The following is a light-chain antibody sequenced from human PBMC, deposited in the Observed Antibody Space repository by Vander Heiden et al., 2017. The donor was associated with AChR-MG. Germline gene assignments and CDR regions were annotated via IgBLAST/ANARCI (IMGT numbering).Light chain of an antibody. CDR1: SSDVGGYKY. Sequence: QSALTQPPSASGSPGQSVTISCTGTSSDVGGYKYVSWYQQHPGKAPKLVIYEVTKRPSGVPYRFSGSKSGNTASLTVSGLQAADEADYYCSSYGGNNKFVLFGGGTKLTVL. V-gene: IGLV2-8*01. CDR3: SSYGGNNKFVL. CDR2: EVT. J-gene: IGLJ2*01.